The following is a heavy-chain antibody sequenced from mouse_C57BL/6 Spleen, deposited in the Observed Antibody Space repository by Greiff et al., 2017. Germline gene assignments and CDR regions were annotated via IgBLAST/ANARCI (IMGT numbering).Heavy chain of an antibody. CDR1: GYSITSDY. V-gene: IGHV3-8*01. J-gene: IGHJ3*01. CDR2: ISYSGST. D-gene: IGHD2-1*01. CDR3: ARSIYYLLGVFAY. Sequence: EVQRVESGPGLAKPSQTLSLTCSVTGYSITSDYWNWIRKFPGNKLEYMGYISYSGSTYYNPSLKSRISITRDTSKNQYYLQLNSVTTEDTSTYYCARSIYYLLGVFAYWGQGTLVTVSA.